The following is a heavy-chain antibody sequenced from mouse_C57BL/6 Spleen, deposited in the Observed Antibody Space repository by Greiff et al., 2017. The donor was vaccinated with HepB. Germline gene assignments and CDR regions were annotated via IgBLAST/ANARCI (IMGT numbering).Heavy chain of an antibody. V-gene: IGHV1-62-2*01. CDR3: ARHEEITTVVAHWYFDV. CDR1: GYTFTEYT. CDR2: FYPGSGSI. J-gene: IGHJ1*03. Sequence: QVHVKQSGAELVKPGASVKLSCKASGYTFTEYTIHWVKQRSGQGLEWIGWFYPGSGSIKYNEKFKDKATLTADKSSSTVYMELSRLTSEDSAVYFCARHEEITTVVAHWYFDVWGTGTTVTVSS. D-gene: IGHD1-1*01.